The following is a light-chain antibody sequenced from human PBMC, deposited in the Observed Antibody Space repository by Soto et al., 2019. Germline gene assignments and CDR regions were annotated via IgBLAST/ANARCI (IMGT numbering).Light chain of an antibody. CDR1: QRVSSTY. CDR3: QQYGSSADT. J-gene: IGKJ2*01. CDR2: GAS. V-gene: IGKV3-20*01. Sequence: IVLTQSPGTLSLSPGERATLSCRASQRVSSTYLARYQQKPGQAPRLLIYGASSRATGIPDRFSGSGSGRDFALTISRVEPEEFAVYYCQQYGSSADTFGQGTKLESK.